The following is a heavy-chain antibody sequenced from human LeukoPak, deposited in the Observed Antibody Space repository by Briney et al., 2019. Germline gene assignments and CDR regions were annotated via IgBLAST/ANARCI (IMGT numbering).Heavy chain of an antibody. Sequence: ASVKVSCKASGYTFTRYGISWVRQAPGQGLEWMGWISAYNGNTNYAQKLQGRVTMTTDTSTSTAYMGLRSLRSDDTAVYYCARRHDSGAYDAFDIWGQGTMVTVSS. CDR3: ARRHDSGAYDAFDI. CDR1: GYTFTRYG. J-gene: IGHJ3*02. CDR2: ISAYNGNT. V-gene: IGHV1-18*01. D-gene: IGHD4-17*01.